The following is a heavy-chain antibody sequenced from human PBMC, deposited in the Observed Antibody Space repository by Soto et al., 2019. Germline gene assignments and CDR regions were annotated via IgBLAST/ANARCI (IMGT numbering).Heavy chain of an antibody. Sequence: EVQLVESGGGLVQPGGSLRLSCAASGFTVSNFYMTWVRQAPGKGLEWVSVISSGGSTYYADSVKGRFTISRDNSRNTLYRERNSLRAGDTAVYYCARDTFGGAYDFWHGGQATLVTVSS. V-gene: IGHV3-66*01. CDR3: ARDTFGGAYDFWH. D-gene: IGHD3-3*01. CDR1: GFTVSNFY. J-gene: IGHJ1*01. CDR2: ISSGGST.